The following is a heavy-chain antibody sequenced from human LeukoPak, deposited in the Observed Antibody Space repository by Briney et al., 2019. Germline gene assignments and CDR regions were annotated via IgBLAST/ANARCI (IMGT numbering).Heavy chain of an antibody. Sequence: GGSLRLSCAASGFTFSSHSMNWVRQTPGKGLEWVSYISSGSSARYYADSVKGRFTISRDDARNSLYLQVNSLRAEDTAVYYCARMSGSRLPGYWGQGTLVTVSS. CDR2: ISSGSSAR. V-gene: IGHV3-48*01. J-gene: IGHJ4*02. D-gene: IGHD3-3*01. CDR3: ARMSGSRLPGY. CDR1: GFTFSSHS.